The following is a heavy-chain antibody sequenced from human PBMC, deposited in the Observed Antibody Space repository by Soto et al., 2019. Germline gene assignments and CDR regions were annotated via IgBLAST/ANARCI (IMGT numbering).Heavy chain of an antibody. CDR2: IIPIFGTA. J-gene: IGHJ5*02. V-gene: IGHV1-69*01. D-gene: IGHD6-19*01. Sequence: QVQLVQSGAEVKKPGSSVKVSCTASGVTFSSYAISWVRQAPGQGLEWMGGIIPIFGTANYAQKFQGRVTITADESTSTAYMELSSLRSEDTAVYYCARGYSPMAAGIEVAVSLNWFDPWGQGTLVTVSS. CDR3: ARGYSPMAAGIEVAVSLNWFDP. CDR1: GVTFSSYA.